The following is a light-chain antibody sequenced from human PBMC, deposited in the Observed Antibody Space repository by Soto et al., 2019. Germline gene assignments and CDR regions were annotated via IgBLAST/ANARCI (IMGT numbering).Light chain of an antibody. J-gene: IGKJ1*01. V-gene: IGKV1-5*01. CDR2: DAS. CDR3: QQYSDYPRT. CDR1: QTISSW. Sequence: DIQMTQSPSTLSGSVGDRVTITCRASQTISSWLAWYQQKPGKAPKLLIYDASSLESGVPSRFSGSGSGTEFTLTISSLQPDDFATYYCQQYSDYPRTFGQGTKVDIK.